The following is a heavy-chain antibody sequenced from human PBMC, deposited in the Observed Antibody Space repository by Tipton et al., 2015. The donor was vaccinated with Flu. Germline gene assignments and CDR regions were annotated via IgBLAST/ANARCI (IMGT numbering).Heavy chain of an antibody. D-gene: IGHD3/OR15-3a*01. CDR3: ARVGLLKVFGLLIPNHFDP. CDR2: VYYTGGT. CDR1: GGSIGVTTYY. V-gene: IGHV4-39*07. Sequence: TLSLTCTVSGGSIGVTTYYWGWIRQPPGKGLEYIGSVYYTGGTYFNPSLKSRVSLTLDTSKNEFSLKLKSVTAADTAVYYCARVGLLKVFGLLIPNHFDPWGQGALVTVSS. J-gene: IGHJ5*02.